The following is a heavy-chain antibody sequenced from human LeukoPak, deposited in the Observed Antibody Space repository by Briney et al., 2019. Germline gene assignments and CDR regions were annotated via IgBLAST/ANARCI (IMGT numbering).Heavy chain of an antibody. J-gene: IGHJ4*02. D-gene: IGHD2-2*01. CDR3: ARGPVVVPAATFAPSAGFDY. V-gene: IGHV4-34*01. Sequence: SETLSLTCAVYGGSFSGYYWSWISQPRGKGLEWIGEINHSGSTNYNPSLKSRVSISVDTSKNQFSLKLSSVTAADTAVYYCARGPVVVPAATFAPSAGFDYWGQGTLVTVSS. CDR2: INHSGST. CDR1: GGSFSGYY.